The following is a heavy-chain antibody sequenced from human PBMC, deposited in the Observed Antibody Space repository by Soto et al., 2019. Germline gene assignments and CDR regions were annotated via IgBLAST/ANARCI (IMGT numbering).Heavy chain of an antibody. CDR1: GGTFSSYA. CDR3: ARHVPAAGYYYGMDV. CDR2: IIPIFGTA. V-gene: IGHV1-69*12. J-gene: IGHJ6*02. D-gene: IGHD2-2*01. Sequence: QVQLVQSGAEVKKPGSSVKVSCKASGGTFSSYAISWVRQAPGQGLEWMGGIIPIFGTANYAQKFQGRVTIAADESTSAAYMEQSSLRSEATAVYYCARHVPAAGYYYGMDVWGQGTTGTVSS.